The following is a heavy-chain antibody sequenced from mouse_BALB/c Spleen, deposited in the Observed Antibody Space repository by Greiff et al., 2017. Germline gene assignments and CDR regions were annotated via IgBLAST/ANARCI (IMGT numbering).Heavy chain of an antibody. V-gene: IGHV1-5*01. D-gene: IGHD1-1*01. J-gene: IGHJ2*01. CDR3: TRRSYYYGSSYYFDY. Sequence: VQLQQSGTVLARPGASVKMSCKASGYSFTSYWMHWVKQRPGQGLEWIGAIYPGNSDTSYNQKFKGKAKLTAVTSASTAYMELSSLTNEDSAVYYCTRRSYYYGSSYYFDYWGQGTTLTVSS. CDR1: GYSFTSYW. CDR2: IYPGNSDT.